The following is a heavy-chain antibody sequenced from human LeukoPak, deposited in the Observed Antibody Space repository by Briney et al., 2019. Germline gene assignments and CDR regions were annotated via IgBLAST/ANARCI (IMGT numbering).Heavy chain of an antibody. CDR3: VTDVSGSLGD. V-gene: IGHV3-7*05. J-gene: IGHJ1*01. D-gene: IGHD5-12*01. Sequence: PGGSLRLSCEASGFTFSNYWMNWVRQAPGRGLEWVANIKRDGSEKHYVDFVKGRFTISRDNAKNSLYLRMSSLRAEDTAVYYCVTDVSGSLGDWGQGTLVTVSS. CDR2: IKRDGSEK. CDR1: GFTFSNYW.